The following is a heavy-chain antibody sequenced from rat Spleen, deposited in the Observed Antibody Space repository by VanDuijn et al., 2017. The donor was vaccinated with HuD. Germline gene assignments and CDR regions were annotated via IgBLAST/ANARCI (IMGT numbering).Heavy chain of an antibody. J-gene: IGHJ3*01. CDR3: TTLYYRGSDWFTY. CDR2: ISTGGGNT. D-gene: IGHD1-1*01. CDR1: GFTFSDYY. Sequence: EVQMVESGGGLVQPGRSLKLSCAASGFTFSDYYMAWVRQAPARGLEWVASISTGGGNTYYRDSVKGRFTISRDNAKSTLYLQMDSLRSEDTATYYCTTLYYRGSDWFTYWGQGTLVTVSS. V-gene: IGHV5-25*01.